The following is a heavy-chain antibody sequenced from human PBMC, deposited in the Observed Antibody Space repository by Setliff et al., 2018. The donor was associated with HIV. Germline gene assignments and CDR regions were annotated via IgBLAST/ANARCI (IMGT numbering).Heavy chain of an antibody. CDR1: GFTFSKSA. CDR2: INAANGHA. D-gene: IGHD3-10*01. Sequence: ASVKVSCKASGFTFSKSAIHWVRQAPGQRLELMAWINAANGHAKYSQKFQGRVTITRDASATIAYMELSSLTSEDTALYFCARTDYDSGKSVLDSWGQGTLVTVSS. V-gene: IGHV1-3*01. J-gene: IGHJ5*01. CDR3: ARTDYDSGKSVLDS.